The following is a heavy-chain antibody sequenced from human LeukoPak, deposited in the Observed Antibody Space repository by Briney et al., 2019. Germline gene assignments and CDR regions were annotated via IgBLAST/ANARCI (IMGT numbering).Heavy chain of an antibody. V-gene: IGHV1-2*02. CDR1: GYTFTGYY. Sequence: ASVKVSCKASGYTFTGYYMHWVRQAPGQGLEWMGWIHPNSGGTNYAQTFQGRVTMTRDTSTSTAYMELSRLRSDDTAVYYCARVGQQLVRNWFDPWGQGTLVTVSS. D-gene: IGHD6-13*01. J-gene: IGHJ5*02. CDR3: ARVGQQLVRNWFDP. CDR2: IHPNSGGT.